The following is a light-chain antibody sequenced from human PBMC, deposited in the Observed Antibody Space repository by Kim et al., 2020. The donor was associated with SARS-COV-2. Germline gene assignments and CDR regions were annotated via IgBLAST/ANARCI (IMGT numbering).Light chain of an antibody. V-gene: IGLV7-43*01. CDR1: TGAVTNEYY. CDR3: LLYYGRVQGWV. Sequence: QAVVTQEPSLTVSPGGTVTLTCTSSTGAVTNEYYANWFQQKPGQAPRTLISSTTRKHSWTPARFSGSLLGGKAALTLSGVQPEDEAEYHCLLYYGRVQGWVFGGGTKLTVL. J-gene: IGLJ3*02. CDR2: STT.